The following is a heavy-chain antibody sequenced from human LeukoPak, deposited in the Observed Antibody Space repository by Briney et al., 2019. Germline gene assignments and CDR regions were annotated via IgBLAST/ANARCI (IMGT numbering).Heavy chain of an antibody. CDR2: IKEDGSEK. V-gene: IGHV3-7*01. Sequence: GGSLRLSCAASGFTFNTYWMSWVRQAPGKGLEWVANIKEDGSEKYYVDSVKGRFAISRDNAKNSLSLQANSLRAEDTAVYYCARSRSGYYEDYWGQGTLVTVSS. D-gene: IGHD3-22*01. CDR1: GFTFNTYW. J-gene: IGHJ4*02. CDR3: ARSRSGYYEDY.